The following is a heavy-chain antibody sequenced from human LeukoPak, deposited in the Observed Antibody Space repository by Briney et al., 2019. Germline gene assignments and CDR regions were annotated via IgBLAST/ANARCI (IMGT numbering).Heavy chain of an antibody. CDR3: ARSVRFLEWLSDGMDV. J-gene: IGHJ6*02. D-gene: IGHD3-3*01. Sequence: ASVKVSCKASGYTFTSYDINWVRQATGQGLEWMGWMNPNSGNTGYAQKFQGRVTMTRNTSISIAYMELSSLRSEDTAVYYCARSVRFLEWLSDGMDVWGQGTTVTVSS. CDR2: MNPNSGNT. CDR1: GYTFTSYD. V-gene: IGHV1-8*01.